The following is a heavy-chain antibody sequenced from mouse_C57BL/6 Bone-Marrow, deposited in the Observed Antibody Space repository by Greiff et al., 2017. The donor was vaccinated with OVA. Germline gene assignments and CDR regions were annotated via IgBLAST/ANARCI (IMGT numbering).Heavy chain of an antibody. Sequence: QVQLQQPGAELVKPGASVKMSCTASGYTFTSYWITWVKQRPRQGLEWIGDIYPGSGSTNYNEQFKSKATLTVDTSSSTAYMQLSSLTSEDSAVYYCARSDMVREGAYWGQGTLVTVSA. CDR1: GYTFTSYW. D-gene: IGHD2-2*01. V-gene: IGHV1-55*01. CDR2: IYPGSGST. CDR3: ARSDMVREGAY. J-gene: IGHJ3*01.